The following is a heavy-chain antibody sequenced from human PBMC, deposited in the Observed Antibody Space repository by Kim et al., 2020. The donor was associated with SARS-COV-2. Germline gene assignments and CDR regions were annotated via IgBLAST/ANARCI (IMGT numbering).Heavy chain of an antibody. Sequence: SETLSLTCSVSGGSISDSRPHWGWIRQPPGKGLEWIGSIYYSGATYYNPSLKSRVTISIDTSKKQFSLKLTSVTAADTAVYYCARRNDFDYWGQGTLVSGSA. J-gene: IGHJ4*02. CDR2: IYYSGAT. CDR1: GGSISDSRPH. CDR3: ARRNDFDY. D-gene: IGHD2-8*01. V-gene: IGHV4-39*01.